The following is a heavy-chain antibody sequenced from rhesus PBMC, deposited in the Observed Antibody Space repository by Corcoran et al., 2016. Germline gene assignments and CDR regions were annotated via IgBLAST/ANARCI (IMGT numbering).Heavy chain of an antibody. CDR3: TRVQGGDVLVLLAITPYFDY. D-gene: IGHD2-2*01. CDR2: ISFPVKTR. CDR1: GFTFSSYD. J-gene: IGHJ4*01. Sequence: EVQLVESGGGLVQPGGSLRLSCVASGFTFSSYDMSWVRQAPGKGLGWFSYISFPVKTRYYADSGKGRFPISRDNAKNSLSLQMSSLRAEDTAVYYCTRVQGGDVLVLLAITPYFDYWGQGVLVTVSS. V-gene: IGHV3-136*01.